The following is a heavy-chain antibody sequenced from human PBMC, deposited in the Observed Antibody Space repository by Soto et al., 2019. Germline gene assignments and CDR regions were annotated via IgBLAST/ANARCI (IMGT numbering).Heavy chain of an antibody. CDR1: GFTFSSYA. V-gene: IGHV3-30-3*01. CDR2: ISYDGSNK. D-gene: IGHD2-2*01. CDR3: ARDLSVVPAVPGGYYYYYGMDV. J-gene: IGHJ6*02. Sequence: PGGSLRLSCAASGFTFSSYAMHWVRQAPGKGLEWVAVISYDGSNKYYADSVKGRFTISRDNSKNTLYLQMNSLRAEDTAVYYCARDLSVVPAVPGGYYYYYGMDVWGQGTTVTSP.